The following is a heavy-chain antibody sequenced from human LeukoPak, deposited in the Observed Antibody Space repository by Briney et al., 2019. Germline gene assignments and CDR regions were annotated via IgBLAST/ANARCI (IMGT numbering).Heavy chain of an antibody. J-gene: IGHJ4*02. CDR2: INDDATET. V-gene: IGHV3-7*03. CDR1: GFTFRSYC. D-gene: IGHD6-19*01. CDR3: SGGGGWESDF. Sequence: GMSLRLSCAASGFTFRSYCMTWVRQAPGKGLEWVANINDDATETNYIDSVKGRFTISRDNVRNSLHLQMDSLRAEDTAVYHCSGGGGWESDFWGQGTLVTVSS.